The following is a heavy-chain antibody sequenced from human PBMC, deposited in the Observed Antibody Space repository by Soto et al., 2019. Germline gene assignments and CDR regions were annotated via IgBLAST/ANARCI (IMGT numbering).Heavy chain of an antibody. Sequence: ASVKVSCKASGYTFISYGISWVRQAPGQGLEWMGWISAYNGNTNYAQKLQGRVTMTTDTSTSTAYMELRSLRSDDTAVYYCASDIAPGVGSYYDFWSGFYYYYGMDVWGQGTTVTVS. J-gene: IGHJ6*02. CDR2: ISAYNGNT. CDR3: ASDIAPGVGSYYDFWSGFYYYYGMDV. CDR1: GYTFISYG. V-gene: IGHV1-18*01. D-gene: IGHD3-3*01.